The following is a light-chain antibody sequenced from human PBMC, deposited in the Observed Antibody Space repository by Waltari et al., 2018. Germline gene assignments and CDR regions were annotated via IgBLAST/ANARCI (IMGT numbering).Light chain of an antibody. CDR1: QSVLYSSNNKNY. CDR2: WAS. Sequence: DIVMTQSPDSLAVSLGERATSNCKSSQSVLYSSNNKNYLAWYQQKPGQPPKLLIDWASTRESGVPDRFSGSGSGTDFTLTISSLQAEDVAVYYCQQYYSTPLTFGGGTKVEIK. V-gene: IGKV4-1*01. J-gene: IGKJ4*01. CDR3: QQYYSTPLT.